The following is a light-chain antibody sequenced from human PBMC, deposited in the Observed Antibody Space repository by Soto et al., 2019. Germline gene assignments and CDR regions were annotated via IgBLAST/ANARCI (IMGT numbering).Light chain of an antibody. CDR3: HQSYKTPVT. J-gene: IGKJ5*01. V-gene: IGKV1-39*01. CDR2: GAS. Sequence: DIQMTQSPSSLTASVGDRVTITCRASQNISTYLNWYQQKPGKAPKFLMYGASSLQSGVQVRFSGSGSGIDVTLTISSLLPEDFETYYCHQSYKTPVTFGQVTRLEIK. CDR1: QNISTY.